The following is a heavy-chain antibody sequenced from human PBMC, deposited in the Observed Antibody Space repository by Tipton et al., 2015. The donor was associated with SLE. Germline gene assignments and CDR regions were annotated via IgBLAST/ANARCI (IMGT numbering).Heavy chain of an antibody. CDR1: GFNFRGYN. J-gene: IGHJ4*02. V-gene: IGHV3-23*05. Sequence: SLRLSCATSGFNFRGYNMAWVRPVPAKGLGWVSSITASGRSTFYADSVKGRFTISRDNSQNSLYLQMTSLRADDTALYYCAKRPVGAVYYFDYWGQGTQVTVSS. D-gene: IGHD1-26*01. CDR3: AKRPVGAVYYFDY. CDR2: ITASGRST.